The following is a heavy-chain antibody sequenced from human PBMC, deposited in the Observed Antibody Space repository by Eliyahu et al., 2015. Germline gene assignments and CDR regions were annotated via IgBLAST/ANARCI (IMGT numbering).Heavy chain of an antibody. D-gene: IGHD4-23*01. V-gene: IGHV4-59*08. CDR2: IYYSGST. J-gene: IGHJ5*02. CDR3: ARLASAQFILHYGGDGNWFDP. Sequence: QVQLQESGPGLVKPSETLSLTCTVSGGSISSYYWXWIRQPPGKGLEWIGYIYYSGSTNYNPPLKSRVTISVDTSKNQFSLKLSSVTAADTAVYYCARLASAQFILHYGGDGNWFDPWGQGTLVTVSS. CDR1: GGSISSYY.